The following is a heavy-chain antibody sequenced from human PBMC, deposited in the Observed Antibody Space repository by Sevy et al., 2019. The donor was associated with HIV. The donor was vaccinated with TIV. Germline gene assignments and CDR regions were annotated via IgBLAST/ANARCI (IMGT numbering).Heavy chain of an antibody. J-gene: IGHJ3*02. D-gene: IGHD4-17*01. CDR3: AGVKDYGDYGAFDI. CDR1: GFTFNSHT. CDR2: ISSSGSYI. V-gene: IGHV3-21*01. Sequence: GGSLRLSCAGSGFTFNSHTMNWVRQAPGKGLEWVSSISSSGSYIYYGDSVKGRFTISRDNAKSSLFLQMNSLGAEDTAIYFCAGVKDYGDYGAFDIWGQGTMVTVSS.